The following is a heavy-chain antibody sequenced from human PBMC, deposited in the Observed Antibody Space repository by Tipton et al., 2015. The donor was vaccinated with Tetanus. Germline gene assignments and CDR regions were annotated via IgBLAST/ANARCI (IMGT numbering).Heavy chain of an antibody. D-gene: IGHD1-1*01. CDR3: VTVNFPNYYHCGMDV. Sequence: LRLSCAASGMTLSYFAMSWIRQAPGKGLEWIGEINHSGSTNHNPSLKSRVTLSVDTSKNQFSLKLNSVTAADTAMYYCVTVNFPNYYHCGMDVWGQGTTVTVSS. J-gene: IGHJ6*02. V-gene: IGHV4-34*08. CDR2: INHSGST. CDR1: GMTLSYFA.